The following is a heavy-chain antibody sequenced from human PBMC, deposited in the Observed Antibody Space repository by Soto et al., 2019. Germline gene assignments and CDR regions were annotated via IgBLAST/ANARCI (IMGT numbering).Heavy chain of an antibody. CDR1: GFTFSSYA. J-gene: IGHJ5*02. D-gene: IGHD2-15*01. CDR3: AKDPPGYWAAVAPGWFDP. Sequence: HPGGSLRLSCAASGFTFSSYAMSWVRQAPGKGLEWVSAISGSGGSTYYADSVKGRFTISRDNSKNTLYLQMNSLRAEDTAVYYCAKDPPGYWAAVAPGWFDPWGQGTLVTVSS. CDR2: ISGSGGST. V-gene: IGHV3-23*01.